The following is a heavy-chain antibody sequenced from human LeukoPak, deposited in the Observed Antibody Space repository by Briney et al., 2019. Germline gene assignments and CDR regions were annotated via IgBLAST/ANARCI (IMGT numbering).Heavy chain of an antibody. D-gene: IGHD6-13*01. CDR2: IYYSGST. CDR3: ARGIAAAGMDY. V-gene: IGHV4-59*01. CDR1: GGSISSYS. J-gene: IGHJ4*03. Sequence: SETLSLTCTVSGGSISSYSWSWIRQPPGKGLEWIGYIYYSGSTNYNPSLKSRVTISVDTSKNQFSLNLSSVTAADTAVEYCARGIAAAGMDYWGQGTQGTVSS.